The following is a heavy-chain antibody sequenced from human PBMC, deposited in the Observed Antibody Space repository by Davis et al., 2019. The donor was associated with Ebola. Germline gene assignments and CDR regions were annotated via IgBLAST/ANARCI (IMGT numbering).Heavy chain of an antibody. Sequence: GESLKISCAASGFTFTSAWMSWVRQAPGKGLEWVGRIKSKISGGTINYAAPVKGRFTISRDDSKSIAYLQMDSLKIEDTAVYYCSRDLKHRPPSYYDGMDVWGQGTSVTVSS. V-gene: IGHV3-15*01. CDR1: GFTFTSAW. CDR3: SRDLKHRPPSYYDGMDV. J-gene: IGHJ6*02. D-gene: IGHD6-6*01. CDR2: IKSKISGGTI.